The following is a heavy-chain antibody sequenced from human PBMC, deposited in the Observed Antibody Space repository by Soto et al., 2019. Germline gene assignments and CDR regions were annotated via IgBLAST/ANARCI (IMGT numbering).Heavy chain of an antibody. V-gene: IGHV1-8*01. CDR1: GYTFTSYD. CDR3: ARVGYSSSWYFGVDYYYGMDV. CDR2: MNPNSGNT. D-gene: IGHD6-13*01. Sequence: ASVKVSCKASGYTFTSYDINWVRQATGQGLEWMGWMNPNSGNTGYAQKFQGRVTMTRNTSISTAYMGLSGLRSEDTAVYYCARVGYSSSWYFGVDYYYGMDVWGQGTTVTVSS. J-gene: IGHJ6*02.